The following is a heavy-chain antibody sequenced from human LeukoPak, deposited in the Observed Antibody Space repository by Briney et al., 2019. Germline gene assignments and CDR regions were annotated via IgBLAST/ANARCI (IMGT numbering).Heavy chain of an antibody. Sequence: ASVKVSCMASGYTFTSYGISWVRQAPGQGLEWMGWISAYNGNTNYAQKLQGRVTMTTDTSTSTAYMELRSLRSDDTAVYYCARDQENYYDSSGSYYFDYWGQGTLVTVSS. D-gene: IGHD3-22*01. CDR3: ARDQENYYDSSGSYYFDY. J-gene: IGHJ4*02. CDR2: ISAYNGNT. V-gene: IGHV1-18*01. CDR1: GYTFTSYG.